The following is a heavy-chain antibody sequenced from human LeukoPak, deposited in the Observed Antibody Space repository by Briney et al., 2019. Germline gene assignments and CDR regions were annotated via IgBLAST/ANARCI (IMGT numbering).Heavy chain of an antibody. CDR3: AREGDSRWGELSP. D-gene: IGHD3-16*02. CDR1: GFTFSTYA. J-gene: IGHJ1*01. V-gene: IGHV3-33*01. Sequence: GGSLRLSCAASGFTFSTYAIHWVRQAPGKGLEWVAVIWYDGSEQYYADSVKGRFIISRDNSKSTSDLQMNSLRAEDTAVYYCAREGDSRWGELSPWGQGTLVTVSA. CDR2: IWYDGSEQ.